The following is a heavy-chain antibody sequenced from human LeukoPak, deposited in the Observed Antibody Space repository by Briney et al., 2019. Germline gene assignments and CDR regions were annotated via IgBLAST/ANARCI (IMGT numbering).Heavy chain of an antibody. CDR3: AKDPYNIAVANTNGWFDP. CDR2: ISGSGGGT. J-gene: IGHJ5*02. CDR1: GFIFRSFT. Sequence: GGSLRLSCEASGFIFRSFTMSWVRQAPGKGLKWVSSISGSGGGTYYADSVKGRFTISRDNSKNTLYLQMNSLRAEDTAVYYCAKDPYNIAVANTNGWFDPWGQGTLVTVSS. V-gene: IGHV3-23*01. D-gene: IGHD6-19*01.